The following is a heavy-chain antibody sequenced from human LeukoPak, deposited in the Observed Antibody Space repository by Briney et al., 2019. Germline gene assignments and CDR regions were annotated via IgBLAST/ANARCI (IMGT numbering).Heavy chain of an antibody. CDR1: GFTFSSYA. Sequence: GGSLRLSCAASGFTFSSYAMHWVRQAPGKGLEWVAVISYDGSNKYYADSVKGRFTISRDNSKNTLYLQMNSLRAEDTAVYYCARDGVSSDFWGSYRYYFDYWGQGTLVTVSS. CDR3: ARDGVSSDFWGSYRYYFDY. CDR2: ISYDGSNK. V-gene: IGHV3-30-3*01. J-gene: IGHJ4*02. D-gene: IGHD3-16*02.